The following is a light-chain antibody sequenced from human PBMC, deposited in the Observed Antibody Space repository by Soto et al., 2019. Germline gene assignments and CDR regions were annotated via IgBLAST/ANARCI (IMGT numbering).Light chain of an antibody. V-gene: IGKV1-5*03. CDR1: QSISSW. Sequence: DIQMTQSPSTLSASVGDRVTITCRASQSISSWLAWYQQKPGKAPKLLIYKASSLESGVPSRFSGSGSGTEFTLTISSLQPDDCATYYCQQYKSYAAFGQGTKVEIK. CDR3: QQYKSYAA. J-gene: IGKJ1*01. CDR2: KAS.